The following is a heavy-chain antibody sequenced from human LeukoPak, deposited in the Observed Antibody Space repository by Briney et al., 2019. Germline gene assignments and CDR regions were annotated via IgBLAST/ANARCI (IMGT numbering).Heavy chain of an antibody. CDR2: IYTSGST. J-gene: IGHJ4*02. D-gene: IGHD4-11*01. V-gene: IGHV4-4*07. Sequence: PSETLSLTCTVCGGSISSFHWSWIRQRAGQELVWIRRIYTSGSTNYNPSLKSRVTMSVDTSKTQFTLKLSSMTAADTAVYYCARHGETRVTLVEVYYFDFGAREPWSPSPQ. CDR3: ARHGETRVTLVEVYYFD. CDR1: GGSISSFH.